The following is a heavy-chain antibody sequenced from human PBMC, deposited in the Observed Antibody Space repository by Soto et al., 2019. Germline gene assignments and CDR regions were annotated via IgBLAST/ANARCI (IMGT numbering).Heavy chain of an antibody. CDR2: INPNSGGT. D-gene: IGHD3-22*01. V-gene: IGHV1-2*04. CDR3: ARVPLEPYYYDSSGYLAAFDY. J-gene: IGHJ4*02. CDR1: GYTFTCYY. Sequence: ASVKVSCKASGYTFTCYYMHWVRQAPGQGLEWMGWINPNSGGTNYAQKFQGWVTMTRDTSISTAYMELSRLRSDDTAVYYCARVPLEPYYYDSSGYLAAFDYLGQGTLVTGSS.